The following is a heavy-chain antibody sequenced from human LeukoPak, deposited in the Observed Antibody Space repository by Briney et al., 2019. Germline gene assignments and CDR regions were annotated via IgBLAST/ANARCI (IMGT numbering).Heavy chain of an antibody. J-gene: IGHJ4*02. CDR1: KFTFSSYS. Sequence: GGSLRLSCAASKFTFSSYSMNWVRQAPGKGLEWVSSITSSSTYIYYADSVKGRFTISRDNAKNSLYLQMNSLRAEDTAVYYCARVECSSTGCYFDYWGQGTLVTVSS. D-gene: IGHD2-2*01. CDR2: ITSSSTYI. V-gene: IGHV3-21*01. CDR3: ARVECSSTGCYFDY.